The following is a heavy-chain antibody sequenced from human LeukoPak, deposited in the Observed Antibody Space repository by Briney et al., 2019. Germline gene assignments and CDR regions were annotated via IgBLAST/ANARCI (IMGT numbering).Heavy chain of an antibody. CDR1: GYTFTSYY. J-gene: IGHJ5*02. D-gene: IGHD6-19*01. CDR3: ASSQWRPSGWFDP. Sequence: ASVKVSCKASGYTFTSYYMHWVRQAPGQGLEWMGIINPSGGSTSYAQKFQGRVTVTRDTSTSTVYMELSSLRSEDTAVYYCASSQWRPSGWFDPWGQGTLVTVSS. CDR2: INPSGGST. V-gene: IGHV1-46*01.